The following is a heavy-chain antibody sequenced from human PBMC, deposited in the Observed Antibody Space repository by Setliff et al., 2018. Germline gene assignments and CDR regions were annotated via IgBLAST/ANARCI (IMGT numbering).Heavy chain of an antibody. CDR2: IYTTGTT. V-gene: IGHV4-61*02. CDR1: GGSLSSGSNY. J-gene: IGHJ6*02. Sequence: SETLSLTCTVSGGSLSSGSNYWGWFRQPAGKGLEWIGRIYTTGTTNYSPSLTGLVTISADTSTNQFSLKLRSVTAADTAVYYCARLSWNGLRYYGLDVWGQGTTVTVSS. D-gene: IGHD3-3*01. CDR3: ARLSWNGLRYYGLDV.